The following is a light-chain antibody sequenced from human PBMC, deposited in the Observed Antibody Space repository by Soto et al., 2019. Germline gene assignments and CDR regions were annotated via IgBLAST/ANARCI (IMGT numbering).Light chain of an antibody. V-gene: IGKV1-5*03. Sequence: DIQMTQSPSTLSASVGDRVTITCRASQSIGSWLAWYQQKPGKAPKLLIYKASSLESGVPSRFSGSGSGTEFPLTISSRQPDDFASYYCQQYGSYSPWTFGQGTKVEIK. CDR2: KAS. CDR3: QQYGSYSPWT. J-gene: IGKJ1*01. CDR1: QSIGSW.